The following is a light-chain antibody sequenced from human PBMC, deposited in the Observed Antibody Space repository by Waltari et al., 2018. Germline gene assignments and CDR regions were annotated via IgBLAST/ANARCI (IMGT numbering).Light chain of an antibody. V-gene: IGKV3-20*01. J-gene: IGKJ4*01. CDR3: QQYGSSPLT. CDR1: QSVSSSY. CDR2: GAS. Sequence: IVLTQSPGTLSLSPGERATLSCRASQSVSSSYLAWYQQKPGQAPRLLIYGASSRATGIPDRFSGSGAGTDFTLTISRLGPEDFAVYYCQQYGSSPLTFGGGTKVEIK.